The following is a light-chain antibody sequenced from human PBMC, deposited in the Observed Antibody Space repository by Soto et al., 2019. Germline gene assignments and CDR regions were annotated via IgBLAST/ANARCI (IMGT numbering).Light chain of an antibody. CDR3: AAWDDSLSGRGV. CDR1: SSNIGSNY. Sequence: HSVLTQPPSASGTPGQRVTISCSGSSSNIGSNYVYWYQQLPGTAPKLLIYRNNQRPSGVPDRFSGSKSGTSASLAISGLRSEDEADYYCAAWDDSLSGRGVFGGGTKVTVL. V-gene: IGLV1-47*01. CDR2: RNN. J-gene: IGLJ2*01.